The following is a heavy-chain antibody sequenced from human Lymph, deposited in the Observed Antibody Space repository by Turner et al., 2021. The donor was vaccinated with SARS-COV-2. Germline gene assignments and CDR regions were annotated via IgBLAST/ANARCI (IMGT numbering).Heavy chain of an antibody. CDR2: ISYDGRNK. J-gene: IGHJ3*02. Sequence: QVQLVQSGGGVVQPGRSLRLSCAASGFNFSNYAIHWVRQAPGKGLEWVAVISYDGRNKFYADFVKGRFTISRDNSKNTLYLQMNSLRAEDTAVYYCARDFPPQDGYNPAGGFDIWGQGTMVSVSS. CDR1: GFNFSNYA. D-gene: IGHD5-12*01. CDR3: ARDFPPQDGYNPAGGFDI. V-gene: IGHV3-30*04.